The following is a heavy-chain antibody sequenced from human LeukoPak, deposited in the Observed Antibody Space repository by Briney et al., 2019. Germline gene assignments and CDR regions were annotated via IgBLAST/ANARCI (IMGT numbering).Heavy chain of an antibody. CDR2: IRSKTNSYAT. J-gene: IGHJ4*02. V-gene: IGHV3-73*01. CDR3: TRYYYDGSGYYYLFDY. D-gene: IGHD3-22*01. Sequence: GGSLRLSCAASGFTFSGSAMHWVRQASGKGLEWVGRIRSKTNSYATAYAASVKGRFTISRDDSKNTAYLQMNSLNTEDTAVYYCTRYYYDGSGYYYLFDYWGQGTLVTVSS. CDR1: GFTFSGSA.